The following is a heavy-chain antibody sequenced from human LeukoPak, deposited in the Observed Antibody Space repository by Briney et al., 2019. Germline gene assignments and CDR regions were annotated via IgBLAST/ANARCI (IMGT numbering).Heavy chain of an antibody. J-gene: IGHJ6*02. CDR1: GGSISSGGYS. CDR2: IYHSGST. D-gene: IGHD3-10*01. V-gene: IGHV4-30-2*01. CDR3: AIGTITMVRGVIRFYYGMDV. Sequence: KSSETLSLTCAVSGGSISSGGYSWSWIRQPPGKGLEWIGYIYHSGSTYYNPSLKSRVTISVDRSKNQISLKMSSVTAADTAVYYCAIGTITMVRGVIRFYYGMDVWGQGTTVTVSS.